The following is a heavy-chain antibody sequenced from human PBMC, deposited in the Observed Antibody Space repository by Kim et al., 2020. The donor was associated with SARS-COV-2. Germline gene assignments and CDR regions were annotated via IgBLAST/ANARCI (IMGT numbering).Heavy chain of an antibody. J-gene: IGHJ6*02. CDR2: IYSGGSQ. V-gene: IGHV3-66*01. D-gene: IGHD6-13*01. CDR3: TRAPQRLVLFEYYYFGMDV. CDR1: GFTVSSNY. Sequence: GGSLRLSCAASGFTVSSNYISWVRQAPGKGLEWVSVIYSGGSQYYPDSVKGRFTISRDNSKNQLYLQMNSLRAEDTAVYYCTRAPQRLVLFEYYYFGMDVWGRRTTLTVP.